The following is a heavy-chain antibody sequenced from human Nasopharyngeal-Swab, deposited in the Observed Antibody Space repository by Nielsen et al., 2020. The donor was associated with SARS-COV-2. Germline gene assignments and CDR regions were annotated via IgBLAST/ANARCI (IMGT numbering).Heavy chain of an antibody. CDR1: GFTFSSYA. CDR2: ISSTTPYI. V-gene: IGHV3-21*01. Sequence: GESLKISCAASGFTFSSYAMGWVRQAPGKGLEWISSISSTTPYIYYADSVKGRFTISRDNAKNSLYLQMNFLRVEDTAMYYCARDPGGPPNYFDPWGQGTLVTVSS. D-gene: IGHD1-7*01. J-gene: IGHJ5*02. CDR3: ARDPGGPPNYFDP.